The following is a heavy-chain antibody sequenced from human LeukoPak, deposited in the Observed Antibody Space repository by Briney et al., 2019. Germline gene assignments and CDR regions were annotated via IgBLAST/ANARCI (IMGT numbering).Heavy chain of an antibody. CDR3: VRALGHPYYDALSGHSTSYYMDV. V-gene: IGHV3-74*01. D-gene: IGHD3-3*01. CDR1: GFTFSSYW. CDR2: INTEGSSK. J-gene: IGHJ6*03. Sequence: PGGSLRLSCAASGFTFSSYWMHWVRQAPGMGLAWVSRINTEGSSKNFANLVKGRFTISRDNAKNKVYLQMNGLRVEDTAVYYCVRALGHPYYDALSGHSTSYYMDVWGKGTTVIVSS.